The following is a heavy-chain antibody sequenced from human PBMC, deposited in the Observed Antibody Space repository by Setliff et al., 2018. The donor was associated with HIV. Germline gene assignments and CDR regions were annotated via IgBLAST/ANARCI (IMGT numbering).Heavy chain of an antibody. CDR3: ARQGYYYDNSGYFTI. D-gene: IGHD3-22*01. Sequence: PSETLSLTCTVSGGSLNSSSYYWGWIRQPPGKGLEWIANIYYSGSSYYNPSLKSRVTISVDTSKNQFSLKLSSVTAADTAVYYCARQGYYYDNSGYFTIWGQGTLVTVSS. V-gene: IGHV4-39*07. J-gene: IGHJ4*02. CDR2: IYYSGSS. CDR1: GGSLNSSSYY.